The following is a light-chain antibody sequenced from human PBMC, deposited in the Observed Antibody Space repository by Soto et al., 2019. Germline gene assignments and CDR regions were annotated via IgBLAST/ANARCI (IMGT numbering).Light chain of an antibody. Sequence: QSVLTQPPSASGTPGQRVTISCSGSSSNIGSNYVYWYQQLPGTAPKLLIYSNNQRPSGVPDRFSGSKSGTSASLAISGLRSGDAADYYCGAWADILSGWLFGGGTKVTVL. J-gene: IGLJ3*02. CDR3: GAWADILSGWL. CDR2: SNN. CDR1: SSNIGSNY. V-gene: IGLV1-47*02.